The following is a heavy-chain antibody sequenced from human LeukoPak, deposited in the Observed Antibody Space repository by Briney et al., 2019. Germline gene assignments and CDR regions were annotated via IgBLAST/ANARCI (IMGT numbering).Heavy chain of an antibody. CDR2: ISSSGSTI. Sequence: GGSLRLSCAASGFTFSSYEMNWVRQAPGKGLEWVSYISSSGSTIYYADSVKGRFTISRDNAKNTLYLQMNSLRAEDTAVYYCARGIVGPTGDYWGQGTLVTVSS. CDR3: ARGIVGPTGDY. V-gene: IGHV3-48*03. J-gene: IGHJ4*02. CDR1: GFTFSSYE. D-gene: IGHD1-26*01.